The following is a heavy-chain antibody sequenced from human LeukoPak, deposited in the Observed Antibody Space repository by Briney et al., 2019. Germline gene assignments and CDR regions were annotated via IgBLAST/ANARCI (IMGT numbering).Heavy chain of an antibody. CDR3: AKDPELRGDYYDSSGYYRRPFDY. J-gene: IGHJ4*02. CDR2: ISYDGSNK. CDR1: GFTFSSYG. D-gene: IGHD3-22*01. Sequence: GGSLRLSCAASGFTFSSYGMHWVRQAPGKGLEWVAVISYDGSNKYYADSVKGRFTISRDNSKNTLYLQMNSLRAEDTAVYYCAKDPELRGDYYDSSGYYRRPFDYWGQGTLVTVSS. V-gene: IGHV3-30*18.